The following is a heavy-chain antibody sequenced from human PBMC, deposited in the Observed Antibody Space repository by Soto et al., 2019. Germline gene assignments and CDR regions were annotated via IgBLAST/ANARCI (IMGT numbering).Heavy chain of an antibody. CDR3: AKVCHYYGSGSYYIGAFDI. CDR2: ISGSGGST. V-gene: IGHV3-23*01. J-gene: IGHJ3*02. Sequence: GGSLRLSCAAPGFTFSSYAMSWVRQAPGKGLEWVSAISGSGGSTYYADSVKGRFTISRDNSKNTPYLQMNSLRAEDTAVYYCAKVCHYYGSGSYYIGAFDIWGQGTMVTVSS. CDR1: GFTFSSYA. D-gene: IGHD3-10*01.